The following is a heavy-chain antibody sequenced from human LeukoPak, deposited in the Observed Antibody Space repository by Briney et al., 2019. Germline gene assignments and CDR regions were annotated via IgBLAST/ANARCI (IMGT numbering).Heavy chain of an antibody. CDR3: ATITQDWEKNY. Sequence: ASVKVSCKAAGYTITGYYIHRVRKAPGQGLEWVGWIDPSSGGSTYAQNFQGRVTMIRDTSINTAYMELSSLRSDDTAVYYCATITQDWEKNYWGQGTLVTVSS. V-gene: IGHV1-2*02. J-gene: IGHJ4*02. CDR1: GYTITGYY. CDR2: IDPSSGGS. D-gene: IGHD3/OR15-3a*01.